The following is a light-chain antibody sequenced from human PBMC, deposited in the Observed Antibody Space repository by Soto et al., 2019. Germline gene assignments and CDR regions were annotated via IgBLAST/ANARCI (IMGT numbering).Light chain of an antibody. CDR2: DTS. CDR3: QRRAWSST. Sequence: EIVLTQSPVTLSLFPGERVTLSCRASQNVSNQLAWYQQRPGQAPRLLIYDTSRRAAGIPARFSGSGSGTDFTLTISSLEHEYVAVYYCQRRAWSSTFGQGTRLEIK. V-gene: IGKV3-11*01. CDR1: QNVSNQ. J-gene: IGKJ5*01.